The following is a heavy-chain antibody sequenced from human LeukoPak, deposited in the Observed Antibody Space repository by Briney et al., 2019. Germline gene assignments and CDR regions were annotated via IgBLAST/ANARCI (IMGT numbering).Heavy chain of an antibody. Sequence: PSETLSLTCTVSGGSISSYYWSWIRQPPGKGLEWIGYIYYSGSTYYNPSLKSRVTISVDTSKNQFSLKLSSVTAADTAVYYCAREGIPDWFDPWGQGTLVTVSS. CDR1: GGSISSYY. CDR2: IYYSGST. V-gene: IGHV4-59*06. D-gene: IGHD1-26*01. J-gene: IGHJ5*02. CDR3: AREGIPDWFDP.